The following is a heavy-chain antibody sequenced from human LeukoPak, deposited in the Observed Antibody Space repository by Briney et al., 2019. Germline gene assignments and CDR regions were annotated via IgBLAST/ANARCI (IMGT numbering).Heavy chain of an antibody. CDR3: VKNGEPHYYMDV. Sequence: GGSLRLSCAGSGFTFKSHWMHWVRQAPGKGLVWVSRISFDGNTTNYADFVKGRLTTSRDSSKKILYLQINSLTAEDTAVYYCVKNGEPHYYMDVWGKGTTVTVSS. V-gene: IGHV3-74*01. J-gene: IGHJ6*03. CDR1: GFTFKSHW. CDR2: ISFDGNTT. D-gene: IGHD1-14*01.